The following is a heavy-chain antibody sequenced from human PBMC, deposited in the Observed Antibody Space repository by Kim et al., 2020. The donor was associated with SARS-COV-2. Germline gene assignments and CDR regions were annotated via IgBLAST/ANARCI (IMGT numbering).Heavy chain of an antibody. V-gene: IGHV3-74*01. CDR3: AQGDSYSFPY. CDR2: K. Sequence: KRSPASVTGRLTITRDNAKNTLFLQMNSLRAEDTAVYYCAQGDSYSFPYGGQGTLVTVSS. J-gene: IGHJ4*02. D-gene: IGHD3-16*02.